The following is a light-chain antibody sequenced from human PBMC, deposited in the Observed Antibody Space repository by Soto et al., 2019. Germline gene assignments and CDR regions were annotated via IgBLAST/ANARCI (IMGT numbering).Light chain of an antibody. CDR2: AAS. CDR1: QDIGNF. CDR3: QKCKVAPFT. J-gene: IGKJ4*01. V-gene: IGKV1-27*01. Sequence: DIPMTQSPSSLSAFVGDRVTITCRAIQDIGNFLAWYQQKPGKVPKLLIYAASTLQSGVPSRFSGSGSGTDFTLTISSLQPEDVATYYCQKCKVAPFTFGGGTKVDIK.